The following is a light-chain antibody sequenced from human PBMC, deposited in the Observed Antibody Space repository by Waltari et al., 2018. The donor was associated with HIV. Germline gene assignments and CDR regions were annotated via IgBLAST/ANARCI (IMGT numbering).Light chain of an antibody. CDR3: CSYAGSETFVL. J-gene: IGLJ2*01. V-gene: IGLV2-11*01. Sequence: QSALTQPRSVSGSPGQSVSISCTGTSSDVGAYDYVSWYQQHPGKAPKLMIFDVSKRASGCPERVAGSKSDNTASLTISGLQAEDEADYYCCSYAGSETFVLFGGGTKLTIL. CDR2: DVS. CDR1: SSDVGAYDY.